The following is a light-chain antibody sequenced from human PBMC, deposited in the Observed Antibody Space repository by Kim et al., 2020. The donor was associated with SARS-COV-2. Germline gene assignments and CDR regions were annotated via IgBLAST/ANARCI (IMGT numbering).Light chain of an antibody. J-gene: IGKJ1*01. Sequence: DIQMTQSPSSLSASVGDRVTITCQASQDITKNLKWYQQKPGNAPKLLIYDASTLETGVPPRFSGGGSGTDFTFTISSLQPEDCATYYCLQFHTLPRTFGQGTKVDIK. CDR2: DAS. CDR1: QDITKN. CDR3: LQFHTLPRT. V-gene: IGKV1-33*01.